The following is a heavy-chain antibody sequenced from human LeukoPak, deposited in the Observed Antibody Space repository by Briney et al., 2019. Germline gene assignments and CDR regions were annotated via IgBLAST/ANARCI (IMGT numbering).Heavy chain of an antibody. V-gene: IGHV3-43*01. Sequence: GGSLRHSCAASGFTFHHYSMHWVRQPPGKGPEWVSLISWDGGITYYADSVRGRFTISRDNGKNSLSLEMNSLRTEDTALYYCAKDSNTGGYSFGSWGQGTLVTVTS. CDR2: ISWDGGIT. D-gene: IGHD5-12*01. CDR3: AKDSNTGGYSFGS. J-gene: IGHJ4*02. CDR1: GFTFHHYS.